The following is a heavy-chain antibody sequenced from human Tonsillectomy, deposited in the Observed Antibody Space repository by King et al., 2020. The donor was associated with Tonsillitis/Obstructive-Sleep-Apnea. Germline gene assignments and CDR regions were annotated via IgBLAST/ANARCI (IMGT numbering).Heavy chain of an antibody. J-gene: IGHJ2*01. CDR2: IKQDGSEK. CDR3: ARHLGADFLHWYFDL. V-gene: IGHV3-7*03. D-gene: IGHD2-21*02. CDR1: GFSFSTYW. Sequence: VQLVESGGGLVQPGGSLRLSCAASGFSFSTYWMSWVRQAPGKGLEWVANIKQDGSEKYCVDSVRGRFTISRDNAKNSLYLQMNSLRAEDTAVYYCARHLGADFLHWYFDLWGRGTLITVPS.